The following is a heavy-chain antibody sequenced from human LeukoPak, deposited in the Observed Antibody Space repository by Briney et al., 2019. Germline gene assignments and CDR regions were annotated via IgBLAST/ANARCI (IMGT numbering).Heavy chain of an antibody. CDR3: ARHLRHSSSWSLGDDAFDI. CDR1: GYTFTGYY. Sequence: ASVKVSCKASGYTFTGYYMHWVRQAPGQGLEWMGWINPNSGGTNYAQKFQGRVTMTRDTSISTAYMELSRLRSDDTAVYYCARHLRHSSSWSLGDDAFDIWGQGTMVTVSS. D-gene: IGHD6-13*01. J-gene: IGHJ3*02. V-gene: IGHV1-2*02. CDR2: INPNSGGT.